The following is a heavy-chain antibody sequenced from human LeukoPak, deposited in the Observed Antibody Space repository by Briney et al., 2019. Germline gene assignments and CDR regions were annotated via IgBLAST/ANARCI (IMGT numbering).Heavy chain of an antibody. Sequence: GGSLKLSCAASGFTFSGSAMHWVRQASGKGLEWVGRIRSKANSYATAYAASVKGRFTISRDDSKNTAYLQMNSLKTEDTAVYYCTRGDDILTGYEYDAFDIWGQGTMVTVSS. J-gene: IGHJ3*02. CDR3: TRGDDILTGYEYDAFDI. CDR1: GFTFSGSA. CDR2: IRSKANSYAT. V-gene: IGHV3-73*01. D-gene: IGHD3-9*01.